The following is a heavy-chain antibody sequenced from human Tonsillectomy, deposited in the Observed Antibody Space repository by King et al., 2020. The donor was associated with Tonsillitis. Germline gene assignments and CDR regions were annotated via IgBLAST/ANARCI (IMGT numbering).Heavy chain of an antibody. CDR1: GFTFSSYA. CDR2: ISGPGGST. J-gene: IGHJ4*02. D-gene: IGHD3-22*01. CDR3: AKDRTLINTQFDY. Sequence: VQLVESGGGLVQPGGSLRLSCAASGFTFSSYAMSWVRQAPGKGLECVSGISGPGGSTYYADSVKGRFTIFRDKSKNTLYLQIKRLRAEDTALFYCAKDRTLINTQFDYWGQGTLVTVSS. V-gene: IGHV3-23*04.